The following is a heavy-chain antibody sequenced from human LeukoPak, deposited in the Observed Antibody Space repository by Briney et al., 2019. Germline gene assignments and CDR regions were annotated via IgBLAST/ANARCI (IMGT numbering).Heavy chain of an antibody. J-gene: IGHJ4*02. CDR2: INHSGST. CDR1: GGSFSAHY. CDR3: ARYFTFDSSGYYYTFDY. V-gene: IGHV4-34*01. D-gene: IGHD3-22*01. Sequence: SETLSLTCVVSGGSFSAHYWSWIRQPPGMGLEWIGEINHSGSTNYNPSFKSRVTMSVDTSKNQFSLKLSSVNAADTAVYYCARYFTFDSSGYYYTFDYWGQGTLVTVSS.